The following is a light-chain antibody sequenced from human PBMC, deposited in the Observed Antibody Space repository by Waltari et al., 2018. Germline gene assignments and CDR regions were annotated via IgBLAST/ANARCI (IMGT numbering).Light chain of an antibody. Sequence: IVLTQSPGTLSLSPGERATLSCRASQSFSSRYLAWYQQRPGQSPRLLTYGPSSRATGIPDRVSGSESGTDFTLTISRLEPEDFAVYYCQQYGSSPITFGQGTRLEIK. J-gene: IGKJ5*01. CDR1: QSFSSRY. CDR2: GPS. CDR3: QQYGSSPIT. V-gene: IGKV3-20*01.